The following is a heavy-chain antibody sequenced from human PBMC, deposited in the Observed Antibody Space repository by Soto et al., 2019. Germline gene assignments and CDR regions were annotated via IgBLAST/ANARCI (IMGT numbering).Heavy chain of an antibody. CDR3: AREDTRYGGNSYYFDY. V-gene: IGHV4-31*03. D-gene: IGHD2-21*02. J-gene: IGHJ4*02. Sequence: SETLCLTCTVSGGSISSGGYYWSWIRQHPGKGLEWIGYIYYSGSTYYNPSLKSRVTISVDTSKNQFSLKLSSVTAADTAVYYCAREDTRYGGNSYYFDYWGQGTLVTVSS. CDR1: GGSISSGGYY. CDR2: IYYSGST.